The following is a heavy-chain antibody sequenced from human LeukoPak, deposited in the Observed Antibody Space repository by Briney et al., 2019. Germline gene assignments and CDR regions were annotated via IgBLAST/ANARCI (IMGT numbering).Heavy chain of an antibody. CDR1: GGSFSGYY. Sequence: SETLSLTCAVYGGSFSGYYWSWIRQPPGKGLEWIGEINHSGSTNYNPSLKSRVTISVDTFKNQFSLKLSSVTAADTAVYYCARIGGWTDYWGQGTLVTVSS. J-gene: IGHJ4*02. CDR3: ARIGGWTDY. CDR2: INHSGST. V-gene: IGHV4-34*01. D-gene: IGHD3-16*01.